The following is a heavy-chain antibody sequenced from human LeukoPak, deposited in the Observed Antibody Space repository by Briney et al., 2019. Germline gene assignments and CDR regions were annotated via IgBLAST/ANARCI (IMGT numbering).Heavy chain of an antibody. CDR2: IYSGGST. CDR1: GFTVSSNY. V-gene: IGHV3-66*01. CDR3: ASLGSSWGFDY. D-gene: IGHD6-13*01. Sequence: PGGSLRLSCAASGFTVSSNYMSWVRQAPGKGLEWVSVIYSGGSTYYADSVKGRFTISRDTSKNTLYLQMNSLRAEDTAVYYCASLGSSWGFDYWGQGTLVTVSS. J-gene: IGHJ4*02.